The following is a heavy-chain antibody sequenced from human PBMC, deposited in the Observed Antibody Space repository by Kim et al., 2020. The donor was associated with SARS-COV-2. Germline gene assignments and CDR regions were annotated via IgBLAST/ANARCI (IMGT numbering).Heavy chain of an antibody. Sequence: GGSLRLSCAASGFTFSSYWMSWVRQAPGKGLEWVAKINQDGREKYYVDSVKGRFTISRDNAKNSLYLQMDSLRADDWAVYYCARADAPGTTGDWGQGTLVTVSS. CDR1: GFTFSSYW. D-gene: IGHD1-1*01. CDR3: ARADAPGTTGD. V-gene: IGHV3-7*05. CDR2: INQDGREK. J-gene: IGHJ4*02.